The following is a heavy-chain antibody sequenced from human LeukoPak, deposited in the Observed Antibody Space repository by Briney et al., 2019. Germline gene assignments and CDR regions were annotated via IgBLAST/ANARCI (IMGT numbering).Heavy chain of an antibody. CDR2: IQYDGNDK. J-gene: IGHJ4*02. CDR3: AKDLTGGWSLDY. D-gene: IGHD6-19*01. Sequence: PGGSLRLSCAASGFTFSSCAMHWVRQAPGKGLEWVALIQYDGNDKNYADSVKGRFTISRDSSKNTLYLQMNSLRAEDTAVYYCAKDLTGGWSLDYWGQGTLVTVSS. CDR1: GFTFSSCA. V-gene: IGHV3-30*02.